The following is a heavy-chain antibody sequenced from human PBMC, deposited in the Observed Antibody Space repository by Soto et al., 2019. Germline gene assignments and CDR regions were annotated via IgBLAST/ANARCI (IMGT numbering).Heavy chain of an antibody. D-gene: IGHD2-15*01. CDR2: IIPILGIA. J-gene: IGHJ5*02. Sequence: ASVKVSCKASGGTFSSYTISWVRQAPGQGLEWMGRIIPILGIANYAQKFQGRVTITADKSTSTAYMELSSLRSEDTAVYYCARGCSGGSCYPSVRAGDNWFDPWGQGTLVTVSS. V-gene: IGHV1-69*02. CDR1: GGTFSSYT. CDR3: ARGCSGGSCYPSVRAGDNWFDP.